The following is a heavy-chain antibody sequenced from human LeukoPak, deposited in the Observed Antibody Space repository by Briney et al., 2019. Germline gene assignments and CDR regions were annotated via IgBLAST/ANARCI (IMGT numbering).Heavy chain of an antibody. CDR3: ARHRDSGSFPQRPFDY. CDR1: GGSISSYY. V-gene: IGHV4-59*08. CDR2: IYYSGST. J-gene: IGHJ4*02. Sequence: PSETLSLTCTVSGGSISSYYWSWIRQPPGKGLEWIGYIYYSGSTNYNPSLKSRVTISVDTSKNQFSLKLSSVTAADTAVYYCARHRDSGSFPQRPFDYWGQGALVTVSS. D-gene: IGHD1-26*01.